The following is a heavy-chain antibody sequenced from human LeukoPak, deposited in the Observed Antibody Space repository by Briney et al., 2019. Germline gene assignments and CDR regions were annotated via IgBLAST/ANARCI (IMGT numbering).Heavy chain of an antibody. CDR2: ISGSGGST. V-gene: IGHV3-23*01. D-gene: IGHD6-13*01. CDR3: AKELSCSGYHWFDP. J-gene: IGHJ5*02. Sequence: GGSLRLSCAASGFTFSSYAMSWVRQAPGKGLEWVSAISGSGGSTYYADSVKGRFTISRDNSKNTLYQQMNSLRAEDTAVYYYAKELSCSGYHWFDPWGQGTLVTVSS. CDR1: GFTFSSYA.